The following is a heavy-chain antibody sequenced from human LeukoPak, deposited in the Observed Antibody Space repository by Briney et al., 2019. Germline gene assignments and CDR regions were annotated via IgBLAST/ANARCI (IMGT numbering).Heavy chain of an antibody. CDR1: GYTFTSYD. CDR2: MNPNSGNT. D-gene: IGHD3-10*01. Sequence: ASVKVSCKASGYTFTSYDINWVRQATGQGLEWMGWMNPNSGNTGYAQKFQGRVTMTSNTSISTAYMELSSLRSEDTAVYYCARVIIMIRGVIIGWFDPWGQGTPVTVSS. V-gene: IGHV1-8*01. J-gene: IGHJ5*02. CDR3: ARVIIMIRGVIIGWFDP.